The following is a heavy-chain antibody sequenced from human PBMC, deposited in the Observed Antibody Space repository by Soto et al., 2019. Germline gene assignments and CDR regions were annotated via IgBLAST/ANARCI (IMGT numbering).Heavy chain of an antibody. CDR1: GGSISSYY. J-gene: IGHJ5*02. CDR3: ARESIAPAFAP. CDR2: IYYSGST. Sequence: ASETLSLTCTVSGGSISSYYWSWIRQPPGKGLEWIGYIYYSGSTNYNPSLKSRVTISVDTSKNQFSLKLSSVTAADTAVYYCARESIAPAFAPWGQGTLVTVSS. V-gene: IGHV4-59*01. D-gene: IGHD6-6*01.